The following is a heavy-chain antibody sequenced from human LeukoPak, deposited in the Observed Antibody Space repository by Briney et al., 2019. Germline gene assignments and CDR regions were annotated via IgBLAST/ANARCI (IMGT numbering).Heavy chain of an antibody. J-gene: IGHJ5*02. D-gene: IGHD2-2*01. CDR1: GFTFSSYA. CDR2: ISGSGGST. CDR3: ARDPLGVPAAIPWFDP. V-gene: IGHV3-23*01. Sequence: GGSLRLSCAASGFTFSSYAMSWVRQAPGKGLEWVSAISGSGGSTYYADSVKGRFTISRDNSKNTLYLQMNSLRAEDTAVYYCARDPLGVPAAIPWFDPWGQGTLVTVSS.